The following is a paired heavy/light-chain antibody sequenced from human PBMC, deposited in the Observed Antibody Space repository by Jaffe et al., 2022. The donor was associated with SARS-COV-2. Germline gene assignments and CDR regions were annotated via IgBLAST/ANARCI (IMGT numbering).Heavy chain of an antibody. J-gene: IGHJ6*03. CDR2: IYSDGST. D-gene: IGHD5-18*01. CDR3: ARVGHNYGRGWHYYYMDV. Sequence: EVQLVETGGGLIQPGGSLRLSCAASEFSVSGFSMTWVRQAPGKGLEWVSVIYSDGSTYYAGSVKGRFTISRDNSKNALYLQMNSLRVEDTAVYYCARVGHNYGRGWHYYYMDVWGKGTTVAVSS. CDR1: EFSVSGFS. V-gene: IGHV3-53*02.
Light chain of an antibody. CDR2: IEYTGSY. V-gene: IGLV4-60*03. CDR1: SRFSKYM. J-gene: IGLJ3*02. Sequence: QPVLTQSSSASASLGSSVKLTCTLSSRFSKYMIAWHQQQPGKAPRYLMKIEYTGSYDKGGGVPDRFSGSSSGPDRYLTISNLQSEDEADYYCETWDSYTWVFGGGTKLTVL. CDR3: ETWDSYTWV.